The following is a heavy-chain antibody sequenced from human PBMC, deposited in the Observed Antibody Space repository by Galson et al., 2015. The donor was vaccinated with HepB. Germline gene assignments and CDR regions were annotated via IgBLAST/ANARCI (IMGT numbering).Heavy chain of an antibody. D-gene: IGHD6-13*01. V-gene: IGHV3-7*01. J-gene: IGHJ4*02. Sequence: SLRLSCAGSGFTFSSYWMNWVRQAPGKGLEWVANINQDGSEIYYVDSVKGRFTISRVNAKNSVYLQMNSLRAEDTAVYYCARAPFGSSSYWGLGTLVTVYS. CDR3: ARAPFGSSSY. CDR1: GFTFSSYW. CDR2: INQDGSEI.